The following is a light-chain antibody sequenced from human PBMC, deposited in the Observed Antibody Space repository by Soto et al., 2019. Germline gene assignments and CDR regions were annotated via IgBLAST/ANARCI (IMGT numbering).Light chain of an antibody. CDR3: SSYTTSTTLYV. V-gene: IGLV2-14*01. CDR1: SSDVGGYNY. Sequence: QSALTQPPSASGSPGQSVTISCTGTSSDVGGYNYVSWYQQHPGEAPKLLICEVSNRPSGVSNRFSGSKSGNTASLTISGLQAEDEADYYCSSYTTSTTLYVFGTGTKLTVL. CDR2: EVS. J-gene: IGLJ1*01.